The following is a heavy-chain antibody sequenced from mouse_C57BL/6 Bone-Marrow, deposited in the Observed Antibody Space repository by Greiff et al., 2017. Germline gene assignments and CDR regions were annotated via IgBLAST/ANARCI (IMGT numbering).Heavy chain of an antibody. CDR2: ISDGGSYT. J-gene: IGHJ2*01. CDR1: GFTFSSYA. Sequence: EVMLVEPGGGLVKPGGSLKLSCAASGFTFSSYAMSWVRQTPEKRLEWVATISDGGSYTYYPDNVKGRFTISRDNAKNNLYLQMSHLKSEDTAMCYCAREGYYGEKYWGQGTTLTVSS. V-gene: IGHV5-4*01. CDR3: AREGYYGEKY. D-gene: IGHD1-1*01.